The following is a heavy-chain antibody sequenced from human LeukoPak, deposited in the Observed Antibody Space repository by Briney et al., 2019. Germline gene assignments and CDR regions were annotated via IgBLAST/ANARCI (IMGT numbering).Heavy chain of an antibody. D-gene: IGHD6-19*01. J-gene: IGHJ5*02. CDR2: INHSGST. Sequence: SETLSLTCAVYGGSFSGYYWSWIRQPPGKGLEWIGEINHSGSTNYIPSLKSRVTLSVDTSKNQFSLKLSSVTAADTAVYYCARGRIAVAWGQGTLVTVSS. CDR3: ARGRIAVA. CDR1: GGSFSGYY. V-gene: IGHV4-34*01.